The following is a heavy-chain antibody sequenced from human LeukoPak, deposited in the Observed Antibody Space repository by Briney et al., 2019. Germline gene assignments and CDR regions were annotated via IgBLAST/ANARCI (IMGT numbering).Heavy chain of an antibody. Sequence: GGSLRLSCAASGFTFSSYSMNWVRQAPGKGLEWVSYISSSSTTIYYADSVKGRFTISRDNAKNSLYLQMNSLRAEDTAVYYCARALWFGETFPAYWGQGTLVTVSS. J-gene: IGHJ4*02. CDR3: ARALWFGETFPAY. D-gene: IGHD3-10*01. CDR2: ISSSSTTI. CDR1: GFTFSSYS. V-gene: IGHV3-48*01.